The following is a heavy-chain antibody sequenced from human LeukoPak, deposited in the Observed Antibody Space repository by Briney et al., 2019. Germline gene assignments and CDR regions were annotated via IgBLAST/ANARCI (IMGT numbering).Heavy chain of an antibody. D-gene: IGHD2-15*01. V-gene: IGHV3-21*01. CDR3: ARDRPTGRSRGVVVQ. CDR2: ISSGGTYI. CDR1: GFTFDTYA. Sequence: GGSLRLSCAASGFTFDTYAMTWVRQAPGKGLEWVSSISSGGTYIYYAESVGGRSTIPRDNTKNFLYLQLSTLRVEGTAVYYCARDRPTGRSRGVVVQWGRGTLVTVSS. J-gene: IGHJ4*02.